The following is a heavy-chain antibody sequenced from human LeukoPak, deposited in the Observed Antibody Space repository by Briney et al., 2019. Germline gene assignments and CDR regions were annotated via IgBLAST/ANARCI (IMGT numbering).Heavy chain of an antibody. CDR3: ARGGPPTVTRFDY. D-gene: IGHD4-17*01. CDR1: GASISNTNW. CDR2: IYHSGST. J-gene: IGHJ4*02. V-gene: IGHV4-4*02. Sequence: SGTLSLTCAVSGASISNTNWWSWVRQPPGKGLEWIGEIYHSGSTDYNPSLQSRVTISVDKSKNQFSLKLTSVTAADTAVYYCARGGPPTVTRFDYWGQGTLVTVS.